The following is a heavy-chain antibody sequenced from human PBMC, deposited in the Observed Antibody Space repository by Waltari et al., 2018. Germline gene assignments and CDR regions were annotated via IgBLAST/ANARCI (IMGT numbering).Heavy chain of an antibody. CDR1: GRSVSSGSYY. CDR3: ASPYDAFDI. Sequence: VQLQESGPGLVKPSETLSLTCTVSGRSVSSGSYYWSWIRQPPGKGLEWIGYIYYSGSTNYNPSLKSRVTISVDTSKNQFSLKLSSVTAADTAVYYCASPYDAFDIWGQGTMVTVSS. J-gene: IGHJ3*02. CDR2: IYYSGST. V-gene: IGHV4-61*01.